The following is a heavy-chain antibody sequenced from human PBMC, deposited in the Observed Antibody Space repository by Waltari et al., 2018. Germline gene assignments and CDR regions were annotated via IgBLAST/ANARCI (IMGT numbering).Heavy chain of an antibody. CDR3: ARAILPYTLEQPFDN. D-gene: IGHD2-21*01. Sequence: QLQLQESGPRLVKPSETLALTCTVSGGSINRGNYFWAWVRQPPGKGLEWLGSISYTGSTANNPSLKSRGARSRGSSNSEFSLRLTSVSAADTATYHCARAILPYTLEQPFDNWSRGTLVTVSS. CDR2: ISYTGST. V-gene: IGHV4-39*07. CDR1: GGSINRGNYF. J-gene: IGHJ4*02.